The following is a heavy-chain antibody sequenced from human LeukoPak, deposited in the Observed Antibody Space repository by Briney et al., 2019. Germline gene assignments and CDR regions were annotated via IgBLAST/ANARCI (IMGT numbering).Heavy chain of an antibody. Sequence: GTSVKVSCKASGFTFTSSAVQWVRQARGQRLEWIGWIVVGSGNTNYAQKFQERVTITRDMSTSTAYMELSSLRSEDTAVYYCARGLGPHIVLWFGEPLPTYMDVWGQGTTVTVSS. J-gene: IGHJ6*02. D-gene: IGHD3-10*01. CDR3: ARGLGPHIVLWFGEPLPTYMDV. V-gene: IGHV1-58*01. CDR2: IVVGSGNT. CDR1: GFTFTSSA.